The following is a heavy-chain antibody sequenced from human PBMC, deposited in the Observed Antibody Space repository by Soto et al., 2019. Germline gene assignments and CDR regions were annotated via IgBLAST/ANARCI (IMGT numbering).Heavy chain of an antibody. Sequence: SETLSLTCTVSGGSISSGDYYWSWIRQPPGKGLEWIGYIYYSGSTYYNPSLKSRVTISVDTSKNQFYLKLSSVTAADTAVYYCARGIENTAMVISYWGQGTLVTVSS. CDR3: ARGIENTAMVISY. CDR1: GGSISSGDYY. V-gene: IGHV4-30-4*01. D-gene: IGHD5-18*01. J-gene: IGHJ4*02. CDR2: IYYSGST.